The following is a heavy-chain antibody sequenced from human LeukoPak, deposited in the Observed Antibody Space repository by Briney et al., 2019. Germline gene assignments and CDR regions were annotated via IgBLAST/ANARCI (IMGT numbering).Heavy chain of an antibody. CDR3: AIYKPARSCSGGSCPSFDY. D-gene: IGHD2-15*01. V-gene: IGHV3-7*05. CDR2: IKQDGSEK. Sequence: GGSLRLSCAASGFTFSSYWTSWVRQAPGKGLEWVANIKQDGSEKYFVDSVKGRFTISRDNAKNSLYLQMNSLRAEDTAVYYCAIYKPARSCSGGSCPSFDYWGQGTLVTVSS. CDR1: GFTFSSYW. J-gene: IGHJ4*02.